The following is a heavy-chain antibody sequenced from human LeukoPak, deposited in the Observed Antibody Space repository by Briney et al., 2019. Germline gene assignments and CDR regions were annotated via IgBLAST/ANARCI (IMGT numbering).Heavy chain of an antibody. D-gene: IGHD4-23*01. J-gene: IGHJ4*02. CDR2: IYHSGST. Sequence: SETLSLTCTVSGYSISSGYYWGWIRQPPGKGLEWIGSIYHSGSTYYNPSLKSRVTISVDTSKNQFSLKLSSVTAADTAVYYCAKDRLFGDYVGLYPLDYWGQGTLVTVSS. CDR3: AKDRLFGDYVGLYPLDY. CDR1: GYSISSGYY. V-gene: IGHV4-38-2*02.